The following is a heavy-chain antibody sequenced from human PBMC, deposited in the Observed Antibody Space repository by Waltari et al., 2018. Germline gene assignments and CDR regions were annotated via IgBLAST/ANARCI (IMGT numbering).Heavy chain of an antibody. CDR1: GFTFSSSA. CDR3: ANGQDSSGYYGNAFDI. D-gene: IGHD3-22*01. CDR2: IIDSGDTT. V-gene: IGHV3-23*01. Sequence: EVQLLESGGDLVQPGGSLRLSCAASGFTFSSSAMSWVRQAPGKGLEWVSLIIDSGDTTYYADSVKGRFTISRDNAKNSLYLQMNSLRAEDTALYYCANGQDSSGYYGNAFDIWGQGTMVTVSS. J-gene: IGHJ3*02.